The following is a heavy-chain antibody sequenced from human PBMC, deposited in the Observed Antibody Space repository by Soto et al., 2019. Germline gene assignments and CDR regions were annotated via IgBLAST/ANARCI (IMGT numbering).Heavy chain of an antibody. CDR2: IYPGDSDT. CDR1: GYSFSSYW. CDR3: ARHGVWDGYGDYHYYLDY. V-gene: IGHV5-51*01. D-gene: IGHD4-17*01. Sequence: GESLKISCKGSGYSFSSYWIAWVRQMPGKGLEWMGIIYPGDSDTTYSPSFEGQVTISADKSVSTAYLQWSTLKAADTAMYYCARHGVWDGYGDYHYYLDYWGQGTLVTVSS. J-gene: IGHJ4*02.